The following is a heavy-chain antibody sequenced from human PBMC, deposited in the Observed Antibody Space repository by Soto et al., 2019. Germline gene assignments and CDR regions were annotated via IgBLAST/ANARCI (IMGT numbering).Heavy chain of an antibody. CDR3: ARGRYSYETIYYKFYYSALDV. Sequence: SETLSLTCGVYGGSIRGYYWGWIRQSPGKGLEWIGDINDNGGTNYNPSLKSRVTTSLDTSKKQVSLMVSSVTAADTAVYYCARGRYSYETIYYKFYYSALDVWGQGTTVTVSS. CDR2: INDNGGT. CDR1: GGSIRGYY. V-gene: IGHV4-34*01. J-gene: IGHJ6*02. D-gene: IGHD3-10*01.